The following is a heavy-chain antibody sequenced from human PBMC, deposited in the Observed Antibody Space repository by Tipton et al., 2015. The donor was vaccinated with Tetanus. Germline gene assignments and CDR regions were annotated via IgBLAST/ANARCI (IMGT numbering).Heavy chain of an antibody. Sequence: QVQLVQSGAEVKKPGSSVRVSCKTSGGTFKTYAISWVRQAPGQGLEWMGGIFPQFGTSNYAPKFQDRVSMTADTSTGTVYMDLSSLRSEDTAVYYCARGPTVTTAHYYYGMDVWGQGTTVTVSS. CDR1: GGTFKTYA. V-gene: IGHV1-69*06. CDR3: ARGPTVTTAHYYYGMDV. J-gene: IGHJ6*02. CDR2: IFPQFGTS. D-gene: IGHD4-11*01.